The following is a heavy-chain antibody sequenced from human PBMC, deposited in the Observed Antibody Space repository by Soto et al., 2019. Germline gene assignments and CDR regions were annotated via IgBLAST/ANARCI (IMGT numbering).Heavy chain of an antibody. D-gene: IGHD6-19*01. J-gene: IGHJ4*02. CDR3: ARGSHPHSSGQYYFDY. Sequence: SGGSLRLSCVASGFDFSSSAMHWVRQAPGKGLDWVAVISYEGINKYYADSVRGRFTISRDNSKNTLYLQMGSLRAEDMAVYYCARGSHPHSSGQYYFDYWGQGTLVTVSS. CDR1: GFDFSSSA. CDR2: ISYEGINK. V-gene: IGHV3-30*14.